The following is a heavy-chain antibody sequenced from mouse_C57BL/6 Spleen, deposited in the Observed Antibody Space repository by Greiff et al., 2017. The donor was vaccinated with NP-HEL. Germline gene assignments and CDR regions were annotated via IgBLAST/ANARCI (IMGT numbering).Heavy chain of an antibody. J-gene: IGHJ1*03. V-gene: IGHV2-9-1*01. D-gene: IGHD1-1*01. CDR2: IWTGGGT. CDR1: GFSLTSYA. Sequence: VQLQESGPGLVAPSQSLSITCTVSGFSLTSYAISWVRQPPGKGLEWLGVIWTGGGTNYNSALKSRLSISKDNSKSQVFLKMNSLQTDDTARYYCARYTTTVPYWYFDVWGTGTTVTVSS. CDR3: ARYTTTVPYWYFDV.